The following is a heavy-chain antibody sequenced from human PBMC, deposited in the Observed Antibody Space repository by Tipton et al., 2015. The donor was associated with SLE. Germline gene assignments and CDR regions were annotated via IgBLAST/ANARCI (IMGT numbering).Heavy chain of an antibody. D-gene: IGHD3-22*01. CDR1: GYTFTTYG. Sequence: QLVQSGAEVKKPGASVKVSCKASGYTFTTYGVSWVRQAPGQGLEWMGWTSTFNGKTNYSQNFQGRVTMTTDTSTSTAYMELRSLRSDDTAVYYCAREHFYESSCYYLGFYYFDYWGQGTLVTVSS. V-gene: IGHV1-18*01. CDR2: TSTFNGKT. J-gene: IGHJ4*02. CDR3: AREHFYESSCYYLGFYYFDY.